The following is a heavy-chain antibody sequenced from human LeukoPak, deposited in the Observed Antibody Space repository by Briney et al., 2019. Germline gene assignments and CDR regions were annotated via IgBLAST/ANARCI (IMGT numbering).Heavy chain of an antibody. CDR3: AREKEVLRYFDWDAFDI. Sequence: ASVKVSCKASGYTFTSYGISWVRQAPGQGLEWMGWISAYNGNTNYAQKLQGRLTMTTDTSTSTAYMELRSLRSDDTAVYYCAREKEVLRYFDWDAFDIWGQGTMVTVSS. CDR2: ISAYNGNT. D-gene: IGHD3-9*01. CDR1: GYTFTSYG. V-gene: IGHV1-18*01. J-gene: IGHJ3*02.